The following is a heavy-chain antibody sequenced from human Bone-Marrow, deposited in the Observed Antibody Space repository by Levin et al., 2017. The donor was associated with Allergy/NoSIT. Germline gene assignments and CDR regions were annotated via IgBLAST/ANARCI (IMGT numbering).Heavy chain of an antibody. D-gene: IGHD3-10*01. CDR1: GFTFTLYG. Sequence: GESLKISCAASGFTFTLYGMHWVRQAPGKGLEWVSSIHNSSGSTHYADSVKGRFTISRDNSKNRLYLQMYSLRAEDTAIYYCAKDLLYFYGSASYDFWGQGTLVTVSS. CDR3: AKDLLYFYGSASYDF. CDR2: IHNSSGST. V-gene: IGHV3-23*01. J-gene: IGHJ4*02.